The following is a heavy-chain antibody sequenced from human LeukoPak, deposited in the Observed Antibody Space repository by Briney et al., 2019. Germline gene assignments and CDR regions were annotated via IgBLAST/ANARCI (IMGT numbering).Heavy chain of an antibody. V-gene: IGHV3-9*03. CDR1: GFTFDDYA. CDR2: ISWNSGSI. Sequence: GRSLRLSCAASGFTFDDYAMHWVRQARGKCLEWVSGISWNSGSIGYADSVKGRFTISRDNAKNSLYLQMNSLRAEDMALYYCAKGGSGYYAPFDYWGQGTLVTVSS. CDR3: AKGGSGYYAPFDY. J-gene: IGHJ4*02. D-gene: IGHD3-22*01.